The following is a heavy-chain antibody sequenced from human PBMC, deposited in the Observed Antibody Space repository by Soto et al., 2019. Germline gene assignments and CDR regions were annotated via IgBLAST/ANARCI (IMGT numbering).Heavy chain of an antibody. V-gene: IGHV4-59*01. Sequence: SETLSLTCTVSGGSISSYYWSWIRQPPGKGQEWIGYIYYSGSTNYNPSLKSRVTISVDTSKNQFSLKLSSVTAADTAVYYCARGARPDYDFWSGYWGYFDYWGQGTLVTVSS. D-gene: IGHD3-3*01. J-gene: IGHJ4*02. CDR3: ARGARPDYDFWSGYWGYFDY. CDR1: GGSISSYY. CDR2: IYYSGST.